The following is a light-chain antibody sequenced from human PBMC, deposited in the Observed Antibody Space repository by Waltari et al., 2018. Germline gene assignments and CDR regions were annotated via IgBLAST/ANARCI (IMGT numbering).Light chain of an antibody. CDR2: DAS. CDR3: HQYGSSPT. J-gene: IGKJ2*01. CDR1: QSVRSSY. V-gene: IGKV3-20*01. Sequence: EIVLTQSPGTLSLSPGERATLSCRASQSVRSSYLAWYQQKPGQAPSLLIYDASTRATGIPDRFSGGGSGTDFTLTIGRLEPEDFAVYYCHQYGSSPTFGQGTKLEIK.